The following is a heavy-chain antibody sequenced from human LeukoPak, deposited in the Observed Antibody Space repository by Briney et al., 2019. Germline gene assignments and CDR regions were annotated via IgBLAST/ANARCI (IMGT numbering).Heavy chain of an antibody. CDR1: GGYITSYY. CDR2: IYYSGNT. CDR3: AREDSGTSIDY. Sequence: KTSETLSLTCTVSGGYITSYYYTWIRQPPGKGLEWIGYIYYSGNTNYNPSLKSRVTMSLDMSKNQFSLRLTSVTAADTAVYYCAREDSGTSIDYWGQGTLVTVSS. V-gene: IGHV4-59*01. D-gene: IGHD1-26*01. J-gene: IGHJ4*01.